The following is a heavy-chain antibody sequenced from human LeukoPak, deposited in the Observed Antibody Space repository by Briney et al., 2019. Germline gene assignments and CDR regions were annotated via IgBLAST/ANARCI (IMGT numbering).Heavy chain of an antibody. D-gene: IGHD1-26*01. CDR2: INPSGGST. CDR1: GGTFSSYA. CDR3: ARAEPLDLYSGSYYDY. J-gene: IGHJ4*02. Sequence: ASVKVSCKASGGTFSSYAISWVRQAPGQGLEWMGIINPSGGSTSYAQKFQGRVTMTRDTSTSTVYMELSSLRSEDTAVYYCARAEPLDLYSGSYYDYWGQGTLVTVSS. V-gene: IGHV1-46*01.